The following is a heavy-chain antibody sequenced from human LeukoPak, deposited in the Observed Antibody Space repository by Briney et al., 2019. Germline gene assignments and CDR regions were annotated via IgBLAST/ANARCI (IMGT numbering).Heavy chain of an antibody. CDR1: GFPFSTYE. D-gene: IGHD1-20*01. Sequence: PGGSLRLSCAASGFPFSTYEMNWVRQAPGKGLEWVSYISTSGGGTKYADSVKGRFTISRDNAKTSLYLQMNSLRAEDTAVYYCARVGAYAAVNWWGQGTLVTVSS. CDR3: ARVGAYAAVNW. V-gene: IGHV3-48*03. J-gene: IGHJ4*02. CDR2: ISTSGGGT.